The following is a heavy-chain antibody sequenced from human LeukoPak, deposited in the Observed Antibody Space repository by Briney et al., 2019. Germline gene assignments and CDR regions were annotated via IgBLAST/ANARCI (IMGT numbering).Heavy chain of an antibody. V-gene: IGHV3-53*01. D-gene: IGHD1-7*01. Sequence: GGSLRLSCAASGFTVSSNYMSWVRQAPGKGLEWVSVIYSGGSTYYADSVKGRFTISRDNSKNTLYLQMNSLRAEDTAVYYCARIRGSTPWGGTYYFDYWGQGTLVTVSS. CDR1: GFTVSSNY. CDR3: ARIRGSTPWGGTYYFDY. J-gene: IGHJ4*02. CDR2: IYSGGST.